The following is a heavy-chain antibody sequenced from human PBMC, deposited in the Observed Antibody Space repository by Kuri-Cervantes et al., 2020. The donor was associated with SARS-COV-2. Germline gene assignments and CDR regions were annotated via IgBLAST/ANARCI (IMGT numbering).Heavy chain of an antibody. Sequence: GESLKISCAASGFTFSSYAMSWVRQAPGKGLEWVSAISSSGGSTYYADSVKGRFTISRDNSKNTLYLQMNSLRAEDTAVYYCAKCSDIAAAGQMDYWGQGTLVTVSS. J-gene: IGHJ4*02. CDR1: GFTFSSYA. CDR2: ISSSGGST. D-gene: IGHD6-13*01. V-gene: IGHV3-23*01. CDR3: AKCSDIAAAGQMDY.